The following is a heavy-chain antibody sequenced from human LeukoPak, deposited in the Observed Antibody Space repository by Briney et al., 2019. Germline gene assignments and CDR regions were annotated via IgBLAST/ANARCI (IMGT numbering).Heavy chain of an antibody. Sequence: SETLSLTCAVYGGSFSGYYWSWIRQPPGKGLEWIGEINHSGSTNYNPSLKSRVTISVDRSKNQFSLKLSSVTAADTAVYYCARGHDYNDRWFDPWGQGTLVTVSS. D-gene: IGHD4-11*01. CDR1: GGSFSGYY. CDR3: ARGHDYNDRWFDP. CDR2: INHSGST. V-gene: IGHV4-34*01. J-gene: IGHJ5*02.